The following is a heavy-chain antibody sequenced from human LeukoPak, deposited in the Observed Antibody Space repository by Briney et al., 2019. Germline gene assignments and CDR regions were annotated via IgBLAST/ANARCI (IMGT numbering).Heavy chain of an antibody. V-gene: IGHV1-69*05. CDR1: GGTFSSYA. D-gene: IGHD3-22*01. CDR2: IIPIFGTA. Sequence: ASVKVSCKASGGTFSSYAISWVRQAPGQGLEWMGGIIPIFGTANYAQKLQGRVTMTTDTSTSTAYMELRSLRSDDTAVYYCARAREDRANTYYYDSSGLLGYWGQGTLVTVSS. CDR3: ARAREDRANTYYYDSSGLLGY. J-gene: IGHJ4*02.